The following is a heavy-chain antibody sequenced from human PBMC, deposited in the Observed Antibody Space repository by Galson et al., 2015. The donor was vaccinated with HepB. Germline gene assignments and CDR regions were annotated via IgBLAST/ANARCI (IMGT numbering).Heavy chain of an antibody. CDR3: AKGSEFLDY. CDR2: INVGNGNT. CDR1: GYTFTNYA. J-gene: IGHJ4*02. Sequence: SVKVSCKASGYTFTNYAIHWVRQAPGQRLEWMGWINVGNGNTKYSQRFQGRVTITRDTSAGTAYLELSSLRSEDTPVFYCAKGSEFLDYWGQGTLVTVSS. V-gene: IGHV1-3*01. D-gene: IGHD6-19*01.